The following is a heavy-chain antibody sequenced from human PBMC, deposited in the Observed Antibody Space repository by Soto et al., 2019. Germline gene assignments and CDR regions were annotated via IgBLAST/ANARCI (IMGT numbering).Heavy chain of an antibody. CDR1: GCSISSSSYY. D-gene: IGHD3-3*01. CDR3: ARLSMMEVTIFGVVITPTVYGMDV. V-gene: IGHV4-39*01. CDR2: IYYSGST. J-gene: IGHJ6*02. Sequence: SETLSLTCTVSGCSISSSSYYWGWIRQPPGKGLEWIGSIYYSGSTYYNPSLKSRVTISVATSKNQFSLKLSSVTAADTAVYYCARLSMMEVTIFGVVITPTVYGMDVWGQGTTVTVSS.